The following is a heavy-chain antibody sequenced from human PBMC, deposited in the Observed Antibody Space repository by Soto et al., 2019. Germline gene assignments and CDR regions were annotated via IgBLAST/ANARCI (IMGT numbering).Heavy chain of an antibody. CDR3: ASTYYNPSLKSRVTISVDTSKNQFSLKLSSVTAADTAVYYCARGRSSSNPVTAISPLIWRSHPLFDY. V-gene: IGHV1-8*01. Sequence: ASVKVSCKASGYTLDRYDINWVRQATGQGLEWIGWMNPGSGDTGYAQNFQDRVTMTRNISINTAYIELNSLRFEDTAVYYCASTYYNPSLKSRVTISVDTSKNQFSLKLSSVTAADTAVYYCARGRSSSNPVTAISPLIWRSHPLFDYWGQGTLVTVSS. CDR1: GYTLDRYD. CDR2: MNPGSGDT. J-gene: IGHJ4*02. D-gene: IGHD3-10*01.